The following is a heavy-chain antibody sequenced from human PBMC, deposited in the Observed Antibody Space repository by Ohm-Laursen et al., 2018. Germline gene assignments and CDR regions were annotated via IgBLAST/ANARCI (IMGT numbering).Heavy chain of an antibody. CDR3: ARMTWEQTPDAFDI. D-gene: IGHD1-26*01. Sequence: TLSLTCTVSGDSISSGGYYWSWIRQQPGKGLEWIGYIYYSGTTYYNPSLKSRVTISLHTSKNQFSLKLNSVTAADTAVYYCARMTWEQTPDAFDIWSQGTMVTVSS. V-gene: IGHV4-31*03. J-gene: IGHJ3*02. CDR1: GDSISSGGYY. CDR2: IYYSGTT.